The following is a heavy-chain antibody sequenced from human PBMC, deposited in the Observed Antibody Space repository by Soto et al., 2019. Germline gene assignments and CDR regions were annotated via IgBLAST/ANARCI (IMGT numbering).Heavy chain of an antibody. V-gene: IGHV4-59*08. CDR1: GGSISSYY. CDR2: IYYSGST. D-gene: IGHD5-12*01. J-gene: IGHJ4*02. CDR3: ARSRYSGYDSLDY. Sequence: QVQLQESDPGLVKPSETLSLTCTVSGGSISSYYWSWIRQPPGKGLEWIGYIYYSGSTNYNPSLKSRVTISVDPSKNQFSLKLSSVTAADTAVYYCARSRYSGYDSLDYWGQGTLVTVSS.